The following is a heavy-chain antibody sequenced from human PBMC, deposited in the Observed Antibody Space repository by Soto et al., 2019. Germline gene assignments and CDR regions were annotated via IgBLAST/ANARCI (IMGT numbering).Heavy chain of an antibody. CDR2: ISYDGSHK. CDR3: ATSASSDQ. D-gene: IGHD1-26*01. J-gene: IGHJ4*02. CDR1: GFLFDTYG. V-gene: IGHV3-30*03. Sequence: VQLVESGGGVVQPGRSLRLSCVASGFLFDTYGMHWVRQTPGKGLEWVAIISYDGSHKEYADSVKGRFAISRDNSENTLCLQMKNRGVEDTALDYCATSASSDQWGQGTQVTVSS.